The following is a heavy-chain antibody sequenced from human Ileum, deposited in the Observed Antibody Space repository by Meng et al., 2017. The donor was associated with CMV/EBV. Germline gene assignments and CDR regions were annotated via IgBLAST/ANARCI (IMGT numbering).Heavy chain of an antibody. CDR3: AHRPHIPGGFRH. Sequence: TFSGFSLSTSGVGVGWIRQPPGKALEWLALIYWNDDRRYSPSLKSGLTITKDTSKNQVVLTMTNMDPVDTATYYCAHRPHIPGGFRHWGQGTLVTVSS. J-gene: IGHJ1*01. CDR2: IYWNDDR. CDR1: GFSLSTSGVG. D-gene: IGHD3-16*01. V-gene: IGHV2-5*01.